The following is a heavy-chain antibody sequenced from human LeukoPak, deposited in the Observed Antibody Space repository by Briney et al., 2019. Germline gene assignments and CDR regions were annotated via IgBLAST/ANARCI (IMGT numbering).Heavy chain of an antibody. CDR1: GYTFTGYY. Sequence: ALVKVSCKASGYTFTGYYMHWVRQAPGQGLEWMGWINPNSGGTNYAQKFQGRVTMTRDTSISTAYMELSRLRSDDTAVYYCARDQDSYGSRDAFDIWGQGTMVTVSS. CDR2: INPNSGGT. CDR3: ARDQDSYGSRDAFDI. J-gene: IGHJ3*02. D-gene: IGHD5-18*01. V-gene: IGHV1-2*02.